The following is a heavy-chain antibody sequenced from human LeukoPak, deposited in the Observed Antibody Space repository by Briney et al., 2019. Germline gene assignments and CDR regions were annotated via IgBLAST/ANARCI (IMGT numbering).Heavy chain of an antibody. Sequence: SETLSLTCAVYGGSFSGYYWSWIRQPPGKGLERIGKINPSGSTNYNPSLKSRVTISVDTSKNQFSLKLSSVTAADTAVYYCARERADSSGYYYGLRPYYFDYWGQGTLVTVSS. J-gene: IGHJ4*02. CDR3: ARERADSSGYYYGLRPYYFDY. CDR1: GGSFSGYY. CDR2: INPSGST. D-gene: IGHD3-22*01. V-gene: IGHV4-34*01.